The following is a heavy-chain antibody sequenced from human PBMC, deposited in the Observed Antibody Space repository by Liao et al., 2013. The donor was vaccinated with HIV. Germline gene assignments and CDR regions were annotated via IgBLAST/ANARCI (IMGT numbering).Heavy chain of an antibody. V-gene: IGHV4-34*01. D-gene: IGHD3-3*01. CDR2: INHSGST. Sequence: QVQLQQWGAGLLKPSETLSLTCAVYGGSFSGYYWSWIRQPPGKGLEWIGEINHSGSTNYNPSLKSRVTISVDTSKNQFSLKLSSVTAADTAVFYCARALSGYYIGWGGYYFDYWGQGTLVTVSS. J-gene: IGHJ4*02. CDR3: ARALSGYYIGWGGYYFDY. CDR1: GGSFSGYY.